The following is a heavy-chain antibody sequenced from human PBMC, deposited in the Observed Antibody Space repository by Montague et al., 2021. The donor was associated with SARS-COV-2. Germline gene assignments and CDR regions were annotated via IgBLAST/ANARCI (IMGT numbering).Heavy chain of an antibody. J-gene: IGHJ3*02. CDR1: GFSLSTSGVG. CDR2: IDWDDDK. Sequence: PALVKPTQNLTLTCTFSGFSLSTSGVGVGWIRQPPGKALEWLALIDWDDDKYYSTSLKTRLTISKDTSKNQVVLTMTNMDPVDTATYYCARTPYYYDSSGYYYGAFDIWGQGTMVTVSS. V-gene: IGHV2-70*01. D-gene: IGHD3-22*01. CDR3: ARTPYYYDSSGYYYGAFDI.